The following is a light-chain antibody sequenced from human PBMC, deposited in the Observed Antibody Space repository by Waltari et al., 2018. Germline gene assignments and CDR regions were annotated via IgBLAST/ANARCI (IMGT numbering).Light chain of an antibody. Sequence: VILTQSPATLSLSPGERATLSCRASQSVSSYLAWYQQKPGQAPRLLIYGASSRETGIPYRFSGSGSGTDFTLTISSLEPEDVAVYYCQKYSSTPWTFGQGTKVEIK. J-gene: IGKJ1*01. CDR1: QSVSSY. CDR2: GAS. CDR3: QKYSSTPWT. V-gene: IGKV3-20*01.